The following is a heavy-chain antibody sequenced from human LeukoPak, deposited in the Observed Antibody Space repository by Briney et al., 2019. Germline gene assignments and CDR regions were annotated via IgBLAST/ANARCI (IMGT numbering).Heavy chain of an antibody. J-gene: IGHJ5*02. CDR3: AKDGPPWRDDSSGTFDP. Sequence: TGGSLRLSCAASGFSFSSYGMHWVRQAPGKGLEWVAFIRSDGSNDYYADSVKGRFTIFRDNSKNTMYLQMNSLRREDTAVYYCAKDGPPWRDDSSGTFDPWGQGTLVTVSS. V-gene: IGHV3-30*02. D-gene: IGHD3-22*01. CDR1: GFSFSSYG. CDR2: IRSDGSND.